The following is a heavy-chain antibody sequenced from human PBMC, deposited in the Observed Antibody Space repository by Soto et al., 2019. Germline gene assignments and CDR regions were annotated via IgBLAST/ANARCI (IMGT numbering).Heavy chain of an antibody. CDR1: GGTFSSHS. CDR2: IVTLFGTA. J-gene: IGHJ4*02. CDR3: AGEVGYGDFSAALLD. Sequence: VQLMQSGAEVKQPGSSVKVSCEASGGTFSSHSINWVRQAPGQGLQWMGGIVTLFGTANYAQNFQGRVTITADQSTSTVYMELSSLRSDDTAVYYCAGEVGYGDFSAALLDWGQGTLVTVSS. D-gene: IGHD4-17*01. V-gene: IGHV1-69*01.